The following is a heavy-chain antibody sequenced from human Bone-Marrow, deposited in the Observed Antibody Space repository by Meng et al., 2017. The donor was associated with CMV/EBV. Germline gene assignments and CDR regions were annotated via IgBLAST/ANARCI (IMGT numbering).Heavy chain of an antibody. Sequence: GESLKISCAASGFTFSSYAMHWVRQAPGKGLEWVAVISYDGSNKYYADSVKGRFTISRDNSKNTLYLQMNSLRAEDTAVYYCAKDMEDYSLGYWGQGTLVTVSS. J-gene: IGHJ4*02. CDR1: GFTFSSYA. CDR2: ISYDGSNK. CDR3: AKDMEDYSLGY. V-gene: IGHV3-30*04. D-gene: IGHD4-11*01.